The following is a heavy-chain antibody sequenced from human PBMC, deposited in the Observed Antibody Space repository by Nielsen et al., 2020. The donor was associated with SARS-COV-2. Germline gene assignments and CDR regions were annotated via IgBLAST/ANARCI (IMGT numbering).Heavy chain of an antibody. J-gene: IGHJ6*02. V-gene: IGHV3-7*01. Sequence: WIRQPPGKGLEWVANIKQDGSEKYYVDSVKGRFTISRDNAKNSLYLQMNSLRAEDTAVYYCAAYYASGSYSSGSSNYYYYGKDVWGQGTTVTVSS. D-gene: IGHD3-10*01. CDR2: IKQDGSEK. CDR3: AAYYASGSYSSGSSNYYYYGKDV.